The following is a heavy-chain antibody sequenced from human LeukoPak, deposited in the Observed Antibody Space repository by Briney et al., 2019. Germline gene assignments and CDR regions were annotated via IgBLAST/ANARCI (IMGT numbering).Heavy chain of an antibody. D-gene: IGHD3-22*01. Sequence: GGSLRLSCSASGLTFSSYAMHWVRQAPGKGLEYVSAISSNGGSTYYADSVKGRFTISRDNSKNTLYLQMSSLRAEDTAVYYCAKPRYYDSSGYPRFGRGPIDYWGQGTLVTVSS. J-gene: IGHJ4*02. CDR2: ISSNGGST. CDR1: GLTFSSYA. V-gene: IGHV3-64D*06. CDR3: AKPRYYDSSGYPRFGRGPIDY.